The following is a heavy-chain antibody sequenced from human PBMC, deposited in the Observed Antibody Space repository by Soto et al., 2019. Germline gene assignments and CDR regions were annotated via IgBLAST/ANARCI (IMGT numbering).Heavy chain of an antibody. J-gene: IGHJ3*02. Sequence: PGGSLRLSCAASGFTLSDYYMSWIRQAPGRGLEWVSYISGSSSDTHYADYVKGRFTISRDNAKNSLYLQMNSLRAEDSAVYYCARGDYYDTNGPFSDAFDIWGQGTMVTVSS. CDR2: ISGSSSDT. CDR1: GFTLSDYY. CDR3: ARGDYYDTNGPFSDAFDI. D-gene: IGHD3-22*01. V-gene: IGHV3-11*03.